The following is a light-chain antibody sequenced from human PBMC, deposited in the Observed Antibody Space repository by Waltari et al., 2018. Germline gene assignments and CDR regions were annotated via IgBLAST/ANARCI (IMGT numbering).Light chain of an antibody. V-gene: IGKV3-11*01. CDR3: QQRST. CDR1: ESLTSY. J-gene: IGKJ2*01. CDR2: DTS. Sequence: EIVLTQSPATLSLSPGERATLSCRASESLTSYLAWYQHKPGQAPRLLISDTSNRATGIPARFSGSGSGADFTLIISSLEPEDFGVYYCQQRSTFGQGTKLEIK.